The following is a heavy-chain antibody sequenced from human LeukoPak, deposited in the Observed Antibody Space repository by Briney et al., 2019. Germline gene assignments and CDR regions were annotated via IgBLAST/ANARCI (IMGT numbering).Heavy chain of an antibody. J-gene: IGHJ4*02. CDR1: GFTFSSYS. D-gene: IGHD3-10*01. CDR3: ARAITLRYYFDH. Sequence: PGGSLRLSCAASGFTFSSYSMNWVRQAPGKGLEWVSYISSGSVTIYYADSVKGRFTISRDNAKNSLYLQMNSLRAEDTAVYYCARAITLRYYFDHWGQGTLVTASS. CDR2: ISSGSVTI. V-gene: IGHV3-48*01.